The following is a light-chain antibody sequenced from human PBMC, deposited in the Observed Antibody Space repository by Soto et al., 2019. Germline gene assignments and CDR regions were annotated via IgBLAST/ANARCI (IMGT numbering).Light chain of an antibody. Sequence: EIVLPHSPGTLTLSAWEGATIYCSSSQSVSASYLAWYQQKPGQSPRLLINGASSRATGIPDRFSGSGSGTYFTLTISRLEPEDFAVYYCQQYGSSSWTFGQGTKVDIK. J-gene: IGKJ1*01. CDR2: GAS. CDR3: QQYGSSSWT. V-gene: IGKV3-20*01. CDR1: QSVSASY.